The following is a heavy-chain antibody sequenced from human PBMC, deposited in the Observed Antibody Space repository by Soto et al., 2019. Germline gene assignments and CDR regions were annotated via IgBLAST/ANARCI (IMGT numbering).Heavy chain of an antibody. J-gene: IGHJ3*02. CDR2: FYYSGGT. Sequence: SETLSLTCTVSGGSVSSGSYYWSWIRQPPEKGLEWIGYFYYSGGTNYNPSLRSRVTISVDTSKNQFSLKLGSVTAADTAVYYCARVDHMFYYYTGGYNWDAFDIWGQGTMVTVSS. V-gene: IGHV4-61*01. CDR3: ARVDHMFYYYTGGYNWDAFDI. D-gene: IGHD3-22*01. CDR1: GGSVSSGSYY.